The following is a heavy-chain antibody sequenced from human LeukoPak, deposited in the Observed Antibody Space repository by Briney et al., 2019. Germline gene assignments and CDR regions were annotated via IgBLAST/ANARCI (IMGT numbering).Heavy chain of an antibody. CDR2: IYYSGST. D-gene: IGHD3-16*01. Sequence: PSETLSLTCTVSGGSISSYYWSWVRQPPGKGLEWIGYIYYSGSTNYNPSLKSRVTISVDTSKNQFSLKLSSVTAADTAVYYCARDRGGYLDYWGQGTLVTVSS. CDR1: GGSISSYY. J-gene: IGHJ4*02. V-gene: IGHV4-59*01. CDR3: ARDRGGYLDY.